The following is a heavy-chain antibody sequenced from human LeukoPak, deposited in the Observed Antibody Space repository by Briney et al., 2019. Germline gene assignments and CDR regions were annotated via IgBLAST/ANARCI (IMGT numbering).Heavy chain of an antibody. V-gene: IGHV5-51*01. Sequence: ESLKISCKGSGYSFTSYWIGWVRQMPGKGLEWMGIIYPGDSDTRYSPSFQGQVTISADKSISTAYLQWSSLKASDTAMYYCARFHCSGGSCYAGYYYYMDVWGKGTTVTVSS. CDR3: ARFHCSGGSCYAGYYYYMDV. CDR2: IYPGDSDT. CDR1: GYSFTSYW. D-gene: IGHD2-15*01. J-gene: IGHJ6*03.